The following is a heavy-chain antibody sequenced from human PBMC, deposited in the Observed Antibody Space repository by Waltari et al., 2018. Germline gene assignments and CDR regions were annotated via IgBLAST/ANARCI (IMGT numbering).Heavy chain of an antibody. Sequence: QLQLQESGPGLVKPSETLSLTCTVPGGSISSSSYYWGWTRQPPGKGLEWIGSIYYSGSTYYNPSLKSRVTISVDTSKNQVSLKLSSVTAADTAVYYCARPPAADDAFDIWGQGTMVTVSS. J-gene: IGHJ3*02. CDR1: GGSISSSSYY. D-gene: IGHD6-13*01. CDR3: ARPPAADDAFDI. CDR2: IYYSGST. V-gene: IGHV4-39*01.